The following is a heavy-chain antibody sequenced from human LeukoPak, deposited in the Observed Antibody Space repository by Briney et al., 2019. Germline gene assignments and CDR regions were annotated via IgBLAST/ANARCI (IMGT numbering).Heavy chain of an antibody. Sequence: GSLRLSCAASGFTFRNCWMSWVRQAPGKGLEWVANIKQDGSEKYYVDSVKGRFTISRDNAKNSLYLQMNSLRADDTAVYYCAGFPHHYSSIFWGQGTLVTVSS. CDR2: IKQDGSEK. CDR3: AGFPHHYSSIF. CDR1: GFTFRNCW. D-gene: IGHD6-13*01. J-gene: IGHJ4*02. V-gene: IGHV3-7*01.